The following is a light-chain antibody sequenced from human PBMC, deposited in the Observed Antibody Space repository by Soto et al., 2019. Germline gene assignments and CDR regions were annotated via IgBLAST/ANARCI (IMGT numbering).Light chain of an antibody. V-gene: IGKV3-15*01. J-gene: IGKJ4*01. CDR1: QTVNNN. Sequence: EIVMTQSPATLSVSPGERANLFCRASQTVNNNFLAWYQQKPGQAPRLLIHGASTRATGIPARFSGSGSGTEFTLTISSLQSEDFAVYYCQQYSAWPLTFGGGTKVEIK. CDR3: QQYSAWPLT. CDR2: GAS.